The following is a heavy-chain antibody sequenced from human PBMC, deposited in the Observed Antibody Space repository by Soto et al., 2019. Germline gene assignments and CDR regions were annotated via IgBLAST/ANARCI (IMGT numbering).Heavy chain of an antibody. CDR1: GYSFSSAW. D-gene: IGHD6-6*01. CDR3: ARDRSSSFYYYYGMDV. V-gene: IGHV5-51*01. Sequence: DSLTISCKGAGYSFSSAWIGLVRQMPGKGLEWMGIIYPGDSDTRYSPSFQGQVTMTRDTSISTAYMELSRLRSDDTAVYYCARDRSSSFYYYYGMDVWGQGTTVTVSS. J-gene: IGHJ6*02. CDR2: IYPGDSDT.